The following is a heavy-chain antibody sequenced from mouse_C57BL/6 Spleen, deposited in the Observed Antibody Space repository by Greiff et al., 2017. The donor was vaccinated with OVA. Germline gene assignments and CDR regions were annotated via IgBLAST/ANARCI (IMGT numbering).Heavy chain of an antibody. Sequence: EVQGVESGGGLVKPGGSLKLSCAASGFTFSSYAMSWVRQTPEKRLEWVATISDGGSYTYYPDNVKGRFTISRDNAKNNLYLQMSHLKSEDTAMYYCAREGEMITTSWYFDVWGTGTTVTVSS. CDR1: GFTFSSYA. CDR2: ISDGGSYT. D-gene: IGHD2-4*01. CDR3: AREGEMITTSWYFDV. V-gene: IGHV5-4*01. J-gene: IGHJ1*03.